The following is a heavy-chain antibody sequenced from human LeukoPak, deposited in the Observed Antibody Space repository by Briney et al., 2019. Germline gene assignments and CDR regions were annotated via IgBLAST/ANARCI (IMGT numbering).Heavy chain of an antibody. CDR1: GYTFTGYY. CDR2: IHPNSGGT. Sequence: ASVKVSCKASGYTFTGYYMHWVRQAPGQGLQWMGWIHPNSGGTNYAQKFQGRVTMTRDTSISTAYMELSRLRSDDTAVYYCARVIGFGELSLGHWGQGTLVTVSS. V-gene: IGHV1-2*02. D-gene: IGHD3-10*01. J-gene: IGHJ4*02. CDR3: ARVIGFGELSLGH.